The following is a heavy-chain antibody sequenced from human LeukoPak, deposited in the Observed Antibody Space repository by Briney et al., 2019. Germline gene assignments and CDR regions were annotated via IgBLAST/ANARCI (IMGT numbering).Heavy chain of an antibody. CDR3: AGGGYTSSWYISRDY. CDR2: IKEDGSEK. CDR1: AFTFSRYW. D-gene: IGHD6-13*01. V-gene: IGHV3-7*01. J-gene: IGHJ4*02. Sequence: PGGSLRLSCAASAFTFSRYWMTWVRQAPGKGLEWVANIKEDGSEKYYVDSVKGRFSISRDNTKNSLYLQMNSLRAEDTAVYYCAGGGYTSSWYISRDYWGQGTLVTVSS.